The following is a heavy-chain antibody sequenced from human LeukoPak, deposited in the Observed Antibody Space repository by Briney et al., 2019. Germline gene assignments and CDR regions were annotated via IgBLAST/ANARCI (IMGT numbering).Heavy chain of an antibody. V-gene: IGHV4-39*01. Sequence: SETLSLTCTVSGGSISSSSYYWGWIRQPPGKGLEWIGSIYYSGSTYYNPSLKSRVTISVDTSKNQFSLKLSSVTAADTAVYYCASGWEPLNWGQGTLVTVSS. CDR1: GGSISSSSYY. D-gene: IGHD1-26*01. J-gene: IGHJ4*02. CDR3: ASGWEPLN. CDR2: IYYSGST.